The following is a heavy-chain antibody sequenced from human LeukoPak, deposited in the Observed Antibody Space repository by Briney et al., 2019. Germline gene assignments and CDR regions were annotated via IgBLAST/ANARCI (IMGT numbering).Heavy chain of an antibody. D-gene: IGHD6-19*01. CDR2: FDPEDGET. V-gene: IGHV1-24*01. CDR3: ATASGWSPFYFDY. CDR1: GYTLTELS. Sequence: ASVKPSCKVSGYTLTELSMHWVRQAPGKGLEWMGGFDPEDGETIYAQKFQGRVTMTEDTSTDTAYMELSSLRSEDTAVYYCATASGWSPFYFDYWGQGTLVTVSS. J-gene: IGHJ4*02.